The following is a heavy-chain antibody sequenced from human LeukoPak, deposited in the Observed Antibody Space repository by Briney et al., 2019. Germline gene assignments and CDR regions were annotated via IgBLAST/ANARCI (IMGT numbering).Heavy chain of an antibody. D-gene: IGHD2-2*01. J-gene: IGHJ4*02. CDR2: ISAYNGNT. CDR3: ARDQGYCSSTSCYPGY. V-gene: IGHV1-18*01. Sequence: RASVKVSCKASGYTFTSYGISWVRQAPGQGLEWMGWISAYNGNTNYAQKLQGRVTMTTDTSTSTAYMELRSLRSDDTAVYYCARDQGYCSSTSCYPGYWGQGTLVTVSS. CDR1: GYTFTSYG.